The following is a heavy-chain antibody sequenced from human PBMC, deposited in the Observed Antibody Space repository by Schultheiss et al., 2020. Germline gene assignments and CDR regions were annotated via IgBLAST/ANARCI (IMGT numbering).Heavy chain of an antibody. CDR1: GFNFDDYA. J-gene: IGHJ4*02. CDR2: ISWNSGSM. Sequence: GGSLRLSCAASGFNFDDYAMHWVRQVPGKGLEWVSGISWNSGSMDSVDSVKGRFTISRDNTNNFLYLQMDSLRAEDTAVYYCARDYYDSSGYYLAQDYWGQGTLVTVSS. CDR3: ARDYYDSSGYYLAQDY. V-gene: IGHV3-9*01. D-gene: IGHD3-22*01.